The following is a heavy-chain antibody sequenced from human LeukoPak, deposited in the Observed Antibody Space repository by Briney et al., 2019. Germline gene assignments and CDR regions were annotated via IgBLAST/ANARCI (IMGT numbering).Heavy chain of an antibody. CDR3: ARASHDYGDYSHFDY. Sequence: PSGTLSLTCAVSGGSISSRNWWSWVRQPPGKGLEWFGEIYHSGSTNYNPSLKTRVTISVDKSKNQFSLKLSSVTAADTAVYYCARASHDYGDYSHFDYWGQGTLVTVSS. CDR1: GGSISSRNW. V-gene: IGHV4-4*02. J-gene: IGHJ4*02. CDR2: IYHSGST. D-gene: IGHD4-17*01.